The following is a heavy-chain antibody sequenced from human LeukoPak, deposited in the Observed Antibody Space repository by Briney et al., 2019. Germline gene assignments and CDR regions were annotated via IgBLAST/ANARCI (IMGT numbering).Heavy chain of an antibody. CDR1: GGFISSGGYS. CDR3: ARGGGYDWWWFDN. J-gene: IGHJ4*02. V-gene: IGHV4-30-2*01. Sequence: SQTLSLTCAVSGGFISSGGYSWSWIRQPPGKGLEWIGYIYESGSTYYSPSLRSRVTISVDKFNNQFSLTLSSVTAAHTAIDYCARGGGYDWWWFDNWGQRTRVTASS. CDR2: IYESGST. D-gene: IGHD5-12*01.